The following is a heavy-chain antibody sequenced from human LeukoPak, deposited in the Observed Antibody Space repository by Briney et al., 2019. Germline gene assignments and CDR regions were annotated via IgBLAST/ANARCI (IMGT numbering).Heavy chain of an antibody. V-gene: IGHV3-11*01. Sequence: GGSQRLSCAASGFTFSDYYMSWIRQAPGKGLEWVSYISSSGSTIYYADSVKGRFTISRDNAKNSLYLQMNSLRAEDTAVYYCARGFYSGSYYVDYWGQGTLVTVSS. D-gene: IGHD1-26*01. CDR2: ISSSGSTI. J-gene: IGHJ4*02. CDR3: ARGFYSGSYYVDY. CDR1: GFTFSDYY.